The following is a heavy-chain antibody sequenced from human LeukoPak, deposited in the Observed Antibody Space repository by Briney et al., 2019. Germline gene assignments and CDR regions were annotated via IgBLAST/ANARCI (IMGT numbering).Heavy chain of an antibody. CDR1: GLTLSKYG. D-gene: IGHD3-22*01. CDR2: ISGSGGGT. V-gene: IGHV3-23*01. CDR3: AKRGVVIRVILVGFHKEAYYFDS. J-gene: IGHJ4*02. Sequence: QAGGSLRLSCAVSGLTLSKYGMRWVRQAGGKGREWVAGISGSGGGTYYAHSVNGLFIISRHNPKNTLYLQMTSLTAEDTAVYFCAKRGVVIRVILVGFHKEAYYFDSWGQGALVTVSS.